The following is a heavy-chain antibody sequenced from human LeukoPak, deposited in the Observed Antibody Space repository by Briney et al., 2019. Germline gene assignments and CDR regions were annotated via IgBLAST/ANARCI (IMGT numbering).Heavy chain of an antibody. CDR1: GFTFSSYA. V-gene: IGHV3-23*01. CDR3: VKDLSSWLPGVFDY. J-gene: IGHJ4*02. Sequence: GGSLRLSCAASGFTFSSYAMSWVRQAPGKGLEWVSAISGSGGSTYYADSVQGRFTISRDNSKNTLYLEMNSLTAEDTAVYFCVKDLSSWLPGVFDYWGQGTLVTVSS. D-gene: IGHD6-13*01. CDR2: ISGSGGST.